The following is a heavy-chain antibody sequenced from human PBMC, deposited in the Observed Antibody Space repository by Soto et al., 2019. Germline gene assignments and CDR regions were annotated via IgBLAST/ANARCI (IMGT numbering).Heavy chain of an antibody. CDR3: ARGLSLSEWWFDY. J-gene: IGHJ4*02. CDR2: IYSGGTT. CDR1: GFTVSSNY. D-gene: IGHD2-8*01. Sequence: EVQLVETGGGLIQPGGSLRLSCAVSGFTVSSNYMNWVRRATGKGREWVSVIYSGGTTDYADSVKGRFTISRDSSKTTLYLQMNSLRAEDTAVYYCARGLSLSEWWFDYWGQGTLVTVSS. V-gene: IGHV3-53*02.